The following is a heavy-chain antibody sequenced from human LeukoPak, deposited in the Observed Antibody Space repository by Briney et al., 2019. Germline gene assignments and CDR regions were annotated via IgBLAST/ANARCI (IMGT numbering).Heavy chain of an antibody. J-gene: IGHJ5*02. V-gene: IGHV3-20*01. D-gene: IGHD1-26*01. CDR1: GFTFDDYG. CDR2: INWNGGST. Sequence: GGSLRLSCAASGFTFDDYGMSWVRQAPGKGLEWVSGINWNGGSTGHADSVKGRFTISRDNAKNSLYLQMNSLRAEDTALYHCARDLALGWFDPWGQGTLVTVSS. CDR3: ARDLALGWFDP.